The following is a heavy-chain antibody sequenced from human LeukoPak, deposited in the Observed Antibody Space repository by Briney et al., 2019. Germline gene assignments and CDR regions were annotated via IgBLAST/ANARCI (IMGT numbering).Heavy chain of an antibody. D-gene: IGHD3-10*01. J-gene: IGHJ4*02. Sequence: GGSLRLSCAASGFTFSSYWMNWVRQAPGKGLEWVANIKQDGSEKYYVDSVKGRFTISRDNAKNSVYLQMNSLRAEDTAVYYCARDRFSVTGIYGYWGQGTLVTVSS. V-gene: IGHV3-7*01. CDR1: GFTFSSYW. CDR3: ARDRFSVTGIYGY. CDR2: IKQDGSEK.